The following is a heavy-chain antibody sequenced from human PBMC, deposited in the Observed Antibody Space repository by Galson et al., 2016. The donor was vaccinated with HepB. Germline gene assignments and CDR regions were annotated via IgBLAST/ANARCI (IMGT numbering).Heavy chain of an antibody. CDR1: GFTFSNYW. CDR2: IFSGGST. J-gene: IGHJ5*02. V-gene: IGHV3-53*01. Sequence: SLRLSCAASGFTFSNYWMSWVRQAPGKGLQWVSVIFSGGSTYYADSVKGRFTNSRDNSKNTLHLQMNSLRAEDTAVYYCARDGEYYYGSGSYAETWGQGTLVTVSS. D-gene: IGHD3-10*01. CDR3: ARDGEYYYGSGSYAET.